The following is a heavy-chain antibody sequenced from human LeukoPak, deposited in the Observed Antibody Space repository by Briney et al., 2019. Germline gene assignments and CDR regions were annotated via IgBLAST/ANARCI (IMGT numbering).Heavy chain of an antibody. CDR1: GGSISSGDYY. CDR2: IYYSGST. V-gene: IGHV4-30-4*01. D-gene: IGHD3-10*01. CDR3: ASSPYYYGSLPFDP. Sequence: SETLSLTCTVSGGSISSGDYYWGWIRQPPGKGLEWIGYIYYSGSTYYNPSLKSRVTISVDTSKNQFSLKLSSVTAADTAVYYCASSPYYYGSLPFDPWGQGTLVTVSS. J-gene: IGHJ5*02.